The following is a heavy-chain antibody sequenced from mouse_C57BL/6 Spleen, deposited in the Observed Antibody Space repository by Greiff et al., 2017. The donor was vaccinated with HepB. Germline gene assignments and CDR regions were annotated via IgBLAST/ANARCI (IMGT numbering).Heavy chain of an antibody. V-gene: IGHV3-6*01. CDR2: ISYDGSN. CDR1: GYSITSGYY. Sequence: VQLQQSGPGLVKPSQSLSLTCSVTGYSITSGYYWNWIRQFPGNKLEWMGYISYDGSNNYNPSLKNRISITRDTSKNQFFLKLNSVTTEDTATYYCAREEEITTGPYYWGQGTTLTVSS. D-gene: IGHD1-1*01. CDR3: AREEEITTGPYY. J-gene: IGHJ2*01.